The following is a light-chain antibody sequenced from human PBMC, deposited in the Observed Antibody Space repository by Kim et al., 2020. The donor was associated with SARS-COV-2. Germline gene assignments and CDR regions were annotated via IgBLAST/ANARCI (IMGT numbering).Light chain of an antibody. Sequence: ASGRDRVAITCRASQSMSGWLAWYQQKPGKAPNLLIYYASTLENGVPSMFSCSGSETQFSLTINSLQPDDFATYYCQQYTGFPYTFGQGTKLEI. V-gene: IGKV1-5*01. CDR1: QSMSGW. CDR2: YAS. CDR3: QQYTGFPYT. J-gene: IGKJ2*01.